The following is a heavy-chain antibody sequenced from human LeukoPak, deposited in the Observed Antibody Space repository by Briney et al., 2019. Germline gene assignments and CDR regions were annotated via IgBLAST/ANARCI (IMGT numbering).Heavy chain of an antibody. J-gene: IGHJ4*02. V-gene: IGHV4-34*01. CDR1: GFTFSSYA. CDR2: INHSGST. D-gene: IGHD5-18*01. Sequence: PGGSLRLSCAASGFTFSSYAMSWVRQPPGKGLEWIGEINHSGSTNYNPSLKSRVTISVDTSKNQFSLKLSSVTAADTAVYYCARGYSYGSYWGQGTLVTVSS. CDR3: ARGYSYGSY.